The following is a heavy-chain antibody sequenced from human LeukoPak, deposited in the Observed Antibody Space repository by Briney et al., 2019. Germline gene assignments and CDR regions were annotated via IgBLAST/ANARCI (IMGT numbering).Heavy chain of an antibody. V-gene: IGHV3-23*01. CDR1: GFTFSRNA. J-gene: IGHJ4*02. D-gene: IGHD6-19*01. CDR3: AKAPYSSGWTHFDY. Sequence: GGSLRLSCAASGFTFSRNAMSWVRQAPGKGLEWVSGLSGSGGSTYYADSVKGRFTISRDNSKNTLYLQMNSLRAEDTAVYYCAKAPYSSGWTHFDYWGQGTLVTVSS. CDR2: LSGSGGST.